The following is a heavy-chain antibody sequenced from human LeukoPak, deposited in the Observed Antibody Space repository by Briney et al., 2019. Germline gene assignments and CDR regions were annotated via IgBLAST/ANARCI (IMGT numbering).Heavy chain of an antibody. CDR1: GGSISSGGYS. D-gene: IGHD2-15*01. V-gene: IGHV4-30-2*01. CDR3: ARDKGLGYCSGGSCYSSYYGMDV. Sequence: SETLSLTCAVSGGSISSGGYSWSWIRQPPGKGLERIGYIYHSGSTYYNPSLKSRVTISVDRSKNQFSLKLSSVTAADTAVYYCARDKGLGYCSGGSCYSSYYGMDVWGQGTTVTVSS. CDR2: IYHSGST. J-gene: IGHJ6*02.